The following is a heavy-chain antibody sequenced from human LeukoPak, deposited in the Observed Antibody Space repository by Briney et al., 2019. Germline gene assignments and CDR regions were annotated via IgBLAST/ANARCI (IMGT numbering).Heavy chain of an antibody. Sequence: PGRSLRLPCAASGFPFSSYAMHWVRQAPGKGLEWVAVISYDGSNKYYADSVKGRFTISRDNSKNTPYLQMNSLRAEDTAEYYCARGHDAFDNWGQGTMVTVSS. CDR1: GFPFSSYA. J-gene: IGHJ3*02. CDR2: ISYDGSNK. V-gene: IGHV3-30-3*01. CDR3: ARGHDAFDN.